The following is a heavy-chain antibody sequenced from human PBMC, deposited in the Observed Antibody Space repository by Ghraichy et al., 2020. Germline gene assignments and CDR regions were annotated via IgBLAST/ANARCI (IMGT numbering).Heavy chain of an antibody. CDR1: GCTFSSYT. Sequence: SVKVSCKASGCTFSSYTIRWVRQAPGQGLEWMGRIIPILGIANYAQKFQGSVTITADKSMSTAYMELSSLRSEDTAVYYCARGGVAQSVPLYYGMDVWGQGTTVTVSS. V-gene: IGHV1-69*02. CDR3: ARGGVAQSVPLYYGMDV. J-gene: IGHJ6*02. D-gene: IGHD5-12*01. CDR2: IIPILGIA.